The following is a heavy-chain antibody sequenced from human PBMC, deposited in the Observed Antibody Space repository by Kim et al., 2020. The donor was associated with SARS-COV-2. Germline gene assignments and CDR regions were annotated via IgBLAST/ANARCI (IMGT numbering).Heavy chain of an antibody. J-gene: IGHJ3*02. D-gene: IGHD3-9*01. CDR1: GFTFSSHS. CDR2: ISSNSSSM. CDR3: ARSDICYPRGADAFDI. V-gene: IGHV3-21*01. Sequence: GGSLRLSCAASGFTFSSHSMNWVRQAPGKGLEWVSSISSNSSSMYYADSVKGRFTISRDNAKNSLYLQMNSLRDEDTAVYYCARSDICYPRGADAFDIWG.